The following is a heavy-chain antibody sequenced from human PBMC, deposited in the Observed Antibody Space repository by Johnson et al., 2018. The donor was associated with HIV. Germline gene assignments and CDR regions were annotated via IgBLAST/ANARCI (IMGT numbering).Heavy chain of an antibody. CDR3: AREGAWEVRPGAFDI. Sequence: QVQLVESGGGVVQPGRSLRLSCAASGFTFSSYGMHWVRQAPGKGLEWVAFIRYDGSNKYYADAVKGRFTISRDNSKNTLYLQMNSLRAEDTAVYHCAREGAWEVRPGAFDIWGQGTTVTVSS. CDR1: GFTFSSYG. J-gene: IGHJ3*02. CDR2: IRYDGSNK. D-gene: IGHD1-26*01. V-gene: IGHV3-33*01.